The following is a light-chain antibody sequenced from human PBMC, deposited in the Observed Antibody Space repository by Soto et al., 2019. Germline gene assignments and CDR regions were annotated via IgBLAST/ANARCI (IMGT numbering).Light chain of an antibody. Sequence: SYELTQPPSVSVPPGQTARITCSGDALPKQYAYWYQQKPGQAPVLVIYKDSERPSGIPERFSGPSSGTTVTLTISGVQAEDEADYYCQSADSSGTYVFGTGTKVTVL. CDR3: QSADSSGTYV. CDR2: KDS. CDR1: ALPKQY. V-gene: IGLV3-25*02. J-gene: IGLJ1*01.